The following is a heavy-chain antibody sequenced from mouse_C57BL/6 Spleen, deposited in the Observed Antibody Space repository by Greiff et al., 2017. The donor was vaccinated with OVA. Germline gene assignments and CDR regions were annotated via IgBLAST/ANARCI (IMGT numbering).Heavy chain of an antibody. CDR1: GSTFTSYW. CDR2: INPSSGYT. D-gene: IGHD2-3*01. J-gene: IGHJ3*01. Sequence: VKLMESGAELAKPGASVKLSCQASGSTFTSYWMHWVKQRPGQGLEWIGYINPSSGYTKYNQKFKDKATLTADKSSSTAYMQLSSLTYEDSAVYYCARTIDDGYYLFAYWGQGTLVTVSA. V-gene: IGHV1-7*01. CDR3: ARTIDDGYYLFAY.